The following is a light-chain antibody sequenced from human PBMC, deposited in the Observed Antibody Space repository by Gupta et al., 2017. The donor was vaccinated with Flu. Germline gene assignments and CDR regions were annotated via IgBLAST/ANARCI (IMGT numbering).Light chain of an antibody. CDR3: SSYTSISTFYV. Sequence: QSALTPPASVSVSPGQSITISSTGTSSDVGRSDSVSWYQQHPGKAPKLLIYDVSNRPSGVFSRCSGSKYGNTASLTISWLQAEDETDYYCSSYTSISTFYVFGTGTKVTVL. CDR1: SSDVGRSDS. J-gene: IGLJ1*01. V-gene: IGLV2-14*01. CDR2: DVS.